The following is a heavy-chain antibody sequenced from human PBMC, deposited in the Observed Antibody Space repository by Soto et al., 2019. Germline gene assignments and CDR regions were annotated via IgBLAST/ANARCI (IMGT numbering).Heavy chain of an antibody. V-gene: IGHV4-34*01. CDR2: INHSGST. CDR3: ARGAAQWELRSGFDY. J-gene: IGHJ4*02. CDR1: GGSFSGYY. Sequence: QVQLQQWGAGLLKPSETLSLTCAVYGGSFSGYYWSWIRQPPGKGLEWIGEINHSGSTNDNPSLKSRVTISVDTSKNQFSLKLSSVTAADTAVYYCARGAAQWELRSGFDYWGQGTLVTVSS. D-gene: IGHD1-26*01.